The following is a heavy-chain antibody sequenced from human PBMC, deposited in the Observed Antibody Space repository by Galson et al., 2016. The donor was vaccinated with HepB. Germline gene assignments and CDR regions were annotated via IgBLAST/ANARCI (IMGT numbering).Heavy chain of an antibody. V-gene: IGHV3-7*01. CDR3: ARGDCSSSTCYVIWFDP. D-gene: IGHD2-2*01. CDR1: GFTFSNYW. CDR2: IKNDGSQK. Sequence: SLRLSCAASGFTFSNYWMSWVRQAPGKGLEWVANIKNDGSQKYYVDSVKGRFTISRDNGKNSPYLQMGSLRAEDTAVYYCARGDCSSSTCYVIWFDPWGQGTLVTVSS. J-gene: IGHJ5*02.